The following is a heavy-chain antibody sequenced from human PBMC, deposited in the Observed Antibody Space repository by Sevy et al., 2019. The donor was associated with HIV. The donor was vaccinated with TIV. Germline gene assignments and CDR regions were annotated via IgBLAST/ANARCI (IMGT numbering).Heavy chain of an antibody. D-gene: IGHD4-17*01. CDR1: GFTFSSYS. Sequence: GGSLRLSCAASGFTFSSYSMNWVRQAPGKGLEWVSYISSSSSTIYYADSVKGRFTISRDNAKNSLYLQMNSLRDEDTAVYYCAKVYGDYLRSFLSDYYYYVMDVWGQGTTVTVSS. V-gene: IGHV3-48*02. CDR2: ISSSSSTI. CDR3: AKVYGDYLRSFLSDYYYYVMDV. J-gene: IGHJ6*02.